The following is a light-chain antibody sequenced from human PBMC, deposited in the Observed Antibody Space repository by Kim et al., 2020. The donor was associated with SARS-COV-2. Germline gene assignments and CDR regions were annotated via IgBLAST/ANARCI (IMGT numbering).Light chain of an antibody. J-gene: IGKJ2*01. CDR2: WAS. V-gene: IGKV4-1*01. CDR1: QSVLYNSNNRNY. Sequence: DIVMTQSPDSLAVSLGERATINCKSSQSVLYNSNNRNYLAWYQQKPGQPPKLLIYWASTRESGVPDRFGGSGSATDFTLTISSLQAEDVAVYYCQQYLSTPYTFGQGTKLEI. CDR3: QQYLSTPYT.